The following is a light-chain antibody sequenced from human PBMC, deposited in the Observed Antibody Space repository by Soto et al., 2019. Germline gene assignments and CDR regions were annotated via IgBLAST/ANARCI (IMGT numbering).Light chain of an antibody. CDR3: CSYAGSSTFG. V-gene: IGLV2-23*03. CDR2: EGS. CDR1: SSDVGSYNL. Sequence: QSALTQPASVSGSPGQSITISCTGTSSDVGSYNLVSWYQQHPGKAPKLMIYEGSKRPSGVSNRFSGSKSGNTASLTSSGLQAEDEADYYCCSYAGSSTFGFGGGTKLTVL. J-gene: IGLJ3*02.